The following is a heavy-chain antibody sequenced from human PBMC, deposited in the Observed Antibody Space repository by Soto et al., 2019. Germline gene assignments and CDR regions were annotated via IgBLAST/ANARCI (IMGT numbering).Heavy chain of an antibody. CDR2: IYHSGST. CDR1: GGSISSGGYS. V-gene: IGHV4-30-2*01. J-gene: IGHJ5*02. D-gene: IGHD2-15*01. Sequence: SETLSLTCAVSGGSISSGGYSWSWIRQPPGKGLEWIGYIYHSGSTYYNSSLKSRVTISVDRSKNQFSLKLSSVTAADTAVYYCARGVVAAILYWFDPWGQGTLVTVS. CDR3: ARGVVAAILYWFDP.